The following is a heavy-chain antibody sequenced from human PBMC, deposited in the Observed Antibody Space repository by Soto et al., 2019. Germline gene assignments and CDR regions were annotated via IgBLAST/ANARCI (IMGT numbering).Heavy chain of an antibody. D-gene: IGHD6-6*01. CDR2: IGTAGDT. CDR3: ARSEYSSPMDV. Sequence: EVQLVESGGGLVQPGGSLRLSCAASGFTFSSYDMHWVRQATRKGLEWVSAIGTAGDTYYPGSVKGRFTISRENAKNSLYLQMNSLRAEDTAVYYCARSEYSSPMDVWGQGTTVTVSS. V-gene: IGHV3-13*01. CDR1: GFTFSSYD. J-gene: IGHJ6*02.